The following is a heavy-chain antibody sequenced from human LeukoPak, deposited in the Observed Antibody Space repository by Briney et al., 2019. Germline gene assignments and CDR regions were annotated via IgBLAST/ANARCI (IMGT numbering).Heavy chain of an antibody. CDR1: GDSISSTNHY. CDR3: ARRGSSSNNYFDS. Sequence: SETLSLTCTVSGDSISSTNHYWAWIRQPPGKGLEWIGSMYYSGSTDYRSSLRSRATISVDTSKNQFSLRLYYVTAADTAVYYCARRGSSSNNYFDSWGQGTLVTVSS. V-gene: IGHV4-39*01. J-gene: IGHJ4*02. CDR2: MYYSGST. D-gene: IGHD6-6*01.